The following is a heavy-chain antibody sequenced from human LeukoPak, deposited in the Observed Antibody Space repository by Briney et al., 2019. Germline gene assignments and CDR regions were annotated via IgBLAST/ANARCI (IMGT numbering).Heavy chain of an antibody. V-gene: IGHV3-23*01. Sequence: GGSLRLSCVAPGFTFSSYGMSWGRQAPGKGLEWVSAIGSSGDNTYYADSVKGRFNISRDNSKNTLYLQLNSLRADDTAVYYCAKGGSWLPMDVWGQGTTVTVSS. CDR3: AKGGSWLPMDV. J-gene: IGHJ6*02. D-gene: IGHD6-13*01. CDR2: IGSSGDNT. CDR1: GFTFSSYG.